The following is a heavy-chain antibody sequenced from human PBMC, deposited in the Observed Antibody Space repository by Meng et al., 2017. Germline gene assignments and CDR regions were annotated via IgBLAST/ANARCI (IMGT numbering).Heavy chain of an antibody. CDR2: IKSKTDGGTT. V-gene: IGHV3-15*01. Sequence: VELVGSGGGLVKPGGSLRCSFAASGFTFSNAWMSWVRQDPGKGLEWVGRIKSKTDGGTTDYAAPVKGRFTISRDDSKNTLYLQMNSLKTEDTAVYYCTTEFATMGAFDIWGQGTMVTVSS. J-gene: IGHJ3*02. CDR3: TTEFATMGAFDI. CDR1: GFTFSNAW. D-gene: IGHD5-12*01.